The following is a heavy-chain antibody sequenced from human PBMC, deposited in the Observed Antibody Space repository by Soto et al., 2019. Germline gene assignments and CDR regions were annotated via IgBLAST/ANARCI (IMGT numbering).Heavy chain of an antibody. J-gene: IGHJ6*02. CDR2: MYSDNNT. V-gene: IGHV3-53*02. Sequence: EVQLVETGGDLIQPGGSLRLSCAASGFTVSRDSMTWVRQAPGKGLEWISIMYSDNNTDYADSVKGRFSISRDTSKNILYLQMNSLRAEDTAEYYCARHYSAMGVWGQGTTVTVSS. CDR1: GFTVSRDS. CDR3: ARHYSAMGV.